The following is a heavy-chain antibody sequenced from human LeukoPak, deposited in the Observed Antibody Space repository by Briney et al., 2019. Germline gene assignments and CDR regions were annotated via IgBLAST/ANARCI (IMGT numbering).Heavy chain of an antibody. CDR2: TYYSGST. V-gene: IGHV4-39*01. Sequence: SETLSLTCTVSGGSISTSSYYWGWIRQPPGKGLEWIGTTYYSGSTYYNPSLESRVTISLDMSKNQFSLNLTSVTAADTAAYYCATPGYCSTIDCYYYMDVWGKGTTVTVSS. J-gene: IGHJ6*03. D-gene: IGHD2-2*01. CDR1: GGSISTSSYY. CDR3: ATPGYCSTIDCYYYMDV.